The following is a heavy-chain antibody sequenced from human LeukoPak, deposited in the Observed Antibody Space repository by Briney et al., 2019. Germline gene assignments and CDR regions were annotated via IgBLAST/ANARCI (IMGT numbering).Heavy chain of an antibody. CDR3: SYCGGDCPRSATGYFDY. D-gene: IGHD2-21*02. Sequence: TASETLSLTCTVSGGSISSSSYYWGWIRQPPGKGLEWIGSIYYSGSTYYNPSLKSRVTISVDTSKNQFSLKLSSVTAADTAVYYCSYCGGDCPRSATGYFDYWGQGTLVTVSS. J-gene: IGHJ4*02. CDR2: IYYSGST. CDR1: GGSISSSSYY. V-gene: IGHV4-39*07.